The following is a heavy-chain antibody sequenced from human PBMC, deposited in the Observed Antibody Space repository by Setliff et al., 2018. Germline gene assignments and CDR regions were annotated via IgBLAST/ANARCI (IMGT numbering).Heavy chain of an antibody. J-gene: IGHJ4*02. CDR2: IYISGSA. CDR3: ARWGPYGWGSYPPFDY. CDR1: NVSISDYY. V-gene: IGHV4-4*07. D-gene: IGHD3-10*01. Sequence: SETLSLTCTVSNVSISDYYWTWIRQPAGKGLEWIGRIYISGSANYNPSLKSRVTMSVDTSQNQFSLKLSSVTAADTAVYYCARWGPYGWGSYPPFDYWGQGALVTVSS.